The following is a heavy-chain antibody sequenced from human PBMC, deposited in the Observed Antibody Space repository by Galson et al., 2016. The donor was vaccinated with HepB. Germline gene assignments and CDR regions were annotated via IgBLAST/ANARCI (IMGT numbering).Heavy chain of an antibody. J-gene: IGHJ3*02. CDR2: VYLTGGT. Sequence: TLSLTCTVSGGSISSNNHYWSWVRQPAGKGLEWIGRVYLTGGTDYNPSLKSRLTLSVDTSKKQFTLRLRSVTAADTAVYYCARDWVIAVAGTDGRDIWGPGVMVAVSS. CDR3: ARDWVIAVAGTDGRDI. V-gene: IGHV4-61*02. D-gene: IGHD6-19*01. CDR1: GGSISSNNHY.